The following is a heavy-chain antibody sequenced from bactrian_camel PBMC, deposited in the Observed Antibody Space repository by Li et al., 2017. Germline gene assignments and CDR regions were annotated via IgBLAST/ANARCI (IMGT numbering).Heavy chain of an antibody. V-gene: IGHV3S53*01. J-gene: IGHJ6*01. CDR2: IDRDGKT. Sequence: VQLVESGGGSAQTGGSLRLSCEVSGYSYESTACMGWFRQAPGKEREGVAAIDRDGKTTYADSVKGRFTISQDNAKNTVYLQMNSLKPEDTAMYYCAAGGPYCYTKLSVRDFTYWGQGTQVTVS. CDR3: AAGGPYCYTKLSVRDFTY. D-gene: IGHD2*01. CDR1: GYSYESTAC.